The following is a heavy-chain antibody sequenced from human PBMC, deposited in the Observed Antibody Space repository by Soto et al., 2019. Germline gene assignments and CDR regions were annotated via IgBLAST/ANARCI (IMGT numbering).Heavy chain of an antibody. CDR1: GFTFRSYW. V-gene: IGHV3-7*03. Sequence: GGSLRLSCADSGFTFRSYWMSWVRQAPGKGLEWVANIKEDGSERYYVDSVRGRFTISRDNAQNSLYLQMNSRRAEDTAVYYCAREFGYCSGGSCYFYFDYWGQGTQVTVSS. CDR3: AREFGYCSGGSCYFYFDY. D-gene: IGHD2-15*01. CDR2: IKEDGSER. J-gene: IGHJ4*02.